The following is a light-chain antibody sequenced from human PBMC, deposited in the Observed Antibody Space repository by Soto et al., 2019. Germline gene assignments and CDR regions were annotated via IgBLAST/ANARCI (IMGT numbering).Light chain of an antibody. CDR3: QQLNSYHPWT. Sequence: DIQFTQSPSFLSASLGDRVTITCRASQGISSYLAWYQQKPGKAPKLLIYAASTLQSGVPSRFSGSGSGTEFTLTISSMQHEDFANYYCQQLNSYHPWTFGQGTKVDIK. J-gene: IGKJ1*01. CDR2: AAS. V-gene: IGKV1-9*01. CDR1: QGISSY.